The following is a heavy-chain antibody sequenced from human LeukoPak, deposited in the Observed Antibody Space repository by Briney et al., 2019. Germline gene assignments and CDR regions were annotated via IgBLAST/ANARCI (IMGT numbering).Heavy chain of an antibody. CDR3: AKGLSIAAAWYRNAFDI. D-gene: IGHD6-13*01. V-gene: IGHV3-11*01. Sequence: PGGSLRLSCAASGFTVSNNYMSWVRQAPGKGLEWVSYISSSGSTIYYADSVKGRFTISRDNAKNTLYLQMNSLRAEDTAVYYCAKGLSIAAAWYRNAFDIWGQGTMVTVSS. CDR2: ISSSGSTI. CDR1: GFTVSNNY. J-gene: IGHJ3*02.